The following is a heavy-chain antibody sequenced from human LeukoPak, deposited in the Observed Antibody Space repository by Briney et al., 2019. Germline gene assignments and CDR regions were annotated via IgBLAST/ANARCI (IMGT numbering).Heavy chain of an antibody. CDR3: ARYIRYFDL. J-gene: IGHJ2*01. CDR1: GGSISSGGYY. Sequence: SETLSLTCTVSGGSISSGGYYWSWIRQPPGKGLEWIGRIYTSGSTNYNPSLKSRVTISVDTSKNQFSLKLSSVTAADTAVYYCARYIRYFDLWGRGTLVTVST. CDR2: IYTSGST. V-gene: IGHV4-61*02.